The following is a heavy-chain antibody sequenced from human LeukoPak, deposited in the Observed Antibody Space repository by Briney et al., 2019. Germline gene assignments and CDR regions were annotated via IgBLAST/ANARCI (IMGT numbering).Heavy chain of an antibody. J-gene: IGHJ6*02. CDR2: IGSSGATT. CDR3: AKGLDIVVPYYAMDV. D-gene: IGHD2-2*01. CDR1: GFTFSSYA. V-gene: IGHV3-23*01. Sequence: PGGSLRLSCVASGFTFSSYAMTWVRQAPGKGLEWVSAIGSSGATTYYADSMRGRFTISRDNSKNTLYLQMNSLRAEDTAVYYCAKGLDIVVPYYAMDVWGQGTTVTVSS.